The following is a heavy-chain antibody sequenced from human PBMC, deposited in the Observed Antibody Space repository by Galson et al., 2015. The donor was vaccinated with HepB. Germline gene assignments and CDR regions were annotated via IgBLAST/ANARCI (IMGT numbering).Heavy chain of an antibody. D-gene: IGHD4-11*01. CDR1: GFTFSSYG. CDR3: AKDGRVTVTTYYYYYMDV. V-gene: IGHV3-30*18. J-gene: IGHJ6*03. CDR2: ISYDGSNK. Sequence: SGFTFSSYGMHWVRQAPGKGLEWVAVISYDGSNKYYADSVKGRFTISRDNSKNTLYLQMNSLRAEDTAVYYCAKDGRVTVTTYYYYYMDVWGKGTTVTVSS.